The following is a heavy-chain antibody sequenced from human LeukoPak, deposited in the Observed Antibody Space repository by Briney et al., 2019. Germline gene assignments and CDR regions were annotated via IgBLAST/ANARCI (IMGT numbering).Heavy chain of an antibody. CDR3: ARDATIRNNYYGY. V-gene: IGHV1-2*02. Sequence: ASVKVSCKASGYTFTGYYMHWVRQAPGQGLEWMGWINPNSGGTNYAQKFQGRVTMTRDTSISTAYMEPRSLRSDDTAVYYCARDATIRNNYYGYWGQGTLVTVSS. CDR2: INPNSGGT. CDR1: GYTFTGYY. J-gene: IGHJ4*02.